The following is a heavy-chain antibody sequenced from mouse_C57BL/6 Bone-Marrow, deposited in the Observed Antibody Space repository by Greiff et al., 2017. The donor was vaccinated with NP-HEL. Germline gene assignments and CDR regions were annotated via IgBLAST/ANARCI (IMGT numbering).Heavy chain of an antibody. CDR3: ARPWFAY. CDR2: IYPGSGNT. Sequence: VQLQQSGAELVRPGASVKLSCKASGYTFTDYYINWVKQRPGQGLEWIARIYPGSGNTYYNEKFKGKATLTAEKSSSTAYMQLSSLTSEDSAVYLCARPWFAYWGQGTLVTVSA. J-gene: IGHJ3*01. V-gene: IGHV1-76*01. CDR1: GYTFTDYY.